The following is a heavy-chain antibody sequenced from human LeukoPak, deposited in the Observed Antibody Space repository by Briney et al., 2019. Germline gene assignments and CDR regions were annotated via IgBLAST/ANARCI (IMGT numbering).Heavy chain of an antibody. CDR2: ISYDGSNK. Sequence: PGRSLRLSCAASGFTFSSHGMHWVRQAPGKGLEWVAVISYDGSNKYYADSVKGRFTISRDNSKNTLYLQMNSLRGEDTAVYYCAKEAAAGTYYYGMDVWGQGTTVTVSS. CDR3: AKEAAAGTYYYGMDV. J-gene: IGHJ6*02. D-gene: IGHD6-13*01. CDR1: GFTFSSHG. V-gene: IGHV3-30*18.